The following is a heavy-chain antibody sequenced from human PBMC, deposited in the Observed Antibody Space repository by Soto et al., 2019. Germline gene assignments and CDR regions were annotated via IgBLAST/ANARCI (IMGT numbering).Heavy chain of an antibody. CDR1: GFTFSDYY. J-gene: IGHJ5*02. CDR2: ISSSGSTI. CDR3: ARGRYNWNYADWFDP. V-gene: IGHV3-11*01. D-gene: IGHD1-7*01. Sequence: GGSLRLSCAASGFTFSDYYMSWIRQAPGKGLEWVSYISSSGSTIYYADSVKGRFTISRDNAKNSLYLQMNSLGAEDTAVDYCARGRYNWNYADWFDPWGQGTLVTVSS.